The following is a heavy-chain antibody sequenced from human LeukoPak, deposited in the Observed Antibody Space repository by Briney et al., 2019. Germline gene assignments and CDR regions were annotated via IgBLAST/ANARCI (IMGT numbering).Heavy chain of an antibody. D-gene: IGHD3-16*02. V-gene: IGHV3-48*03. CDR3: AREGGFGYDDAFDT. CDR1: GFTFSTYE. CDR2: ISGSGSSI. J-gene: IGHJ3*02. Sequence: GGCLRLSCTASGFTFSTYEMNWVRQAPRKGLEWISYISGSGSSIFYADSLQGRFTVSRDNDKNSVYLQMNSLRAEDTAVYYCAREGGFGYDDAFDTWGHGTTVTVSS.